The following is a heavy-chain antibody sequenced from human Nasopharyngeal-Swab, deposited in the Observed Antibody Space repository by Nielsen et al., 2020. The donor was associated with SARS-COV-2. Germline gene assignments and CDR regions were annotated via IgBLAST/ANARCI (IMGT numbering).Heavy chain of an antibody. D-gene: IGHD3-9*01. Sequence: GESLKISCAASGFTFSDYYMSWIRQAPGKGLGWVSYISSSSYTNYADSVKGRFTISRDNAKNSLYLQMNSLRAEDTAVYYCARVSPPLLTGPYYYYGMDVWGQGTTVTVSS. CDR3: ARVSPPLLTGPYYYYGMDV. CDR2: ISSSSYT. V-gene: IGHV3-11*06. J-gene: IGHJ6*02. CDR1: GFTFSDYY.